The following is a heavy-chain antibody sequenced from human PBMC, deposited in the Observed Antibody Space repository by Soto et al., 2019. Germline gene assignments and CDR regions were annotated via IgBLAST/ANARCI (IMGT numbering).Heavy chain of an antibody. V-gene: IGHV4-30-4*01. D-gene: IGHD2-2*01. CDR2: IYYSGST. CDR3: AREVPAAINNWFDP. J-gene: IGHJ5*02. CDR1: GGSISSGDYY. Sequence: SETLSLTCTVSGGSISSGDYYWSWIRQPPGKGLEWIGYIYYSGSTYYNPSLKSRVTISVDTSKNQFSLKLSSVTAADTAVYYCAREVPAAINNWFDPWGQGTLVTVSS.